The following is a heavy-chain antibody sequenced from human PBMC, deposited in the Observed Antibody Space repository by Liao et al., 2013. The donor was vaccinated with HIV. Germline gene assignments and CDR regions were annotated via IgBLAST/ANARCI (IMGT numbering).Heavy chain of an antibody. Sequence: QVQLQESGPGLVKPSETLSLTCSVSGGSISSHFWSWIRQPAGKGLEWIGRIYTSGSTNYNPSLKSRVTMSMDTSNNQFSLRLSSVTAADTAVYYCARDRQILEKEYFYFYYMDVWGKGTTVTVSS. CDR1: GGSISSHF. CDR3: ARDRQILEKEYFYFYYMDV. J-gene: IGHJ6*03. D-gene: IGHD3-3*01. CDR2: IYTSGST. V-gene: IGHV4-4*07.